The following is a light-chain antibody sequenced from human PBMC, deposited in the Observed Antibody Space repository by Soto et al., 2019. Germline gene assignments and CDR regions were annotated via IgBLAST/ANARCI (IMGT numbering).Light chain of an antibody. J-gene: IGLJ1*01. CDR2: QVS. Sequence: QSALTQPASVSGSPGQSITISCTGTSSDIGGFYYVSWYQHHPGKDPKLMIYQVSNRPSGVSNRFSGSKSGNTASRTISGLQAEDEADYFCSSYSSSSTFYVFGAGTRSPS. V-gene: IGLV2-14*01. CDR1: SSDIGGFYY. CDR3: SSYSSSSTFYV.